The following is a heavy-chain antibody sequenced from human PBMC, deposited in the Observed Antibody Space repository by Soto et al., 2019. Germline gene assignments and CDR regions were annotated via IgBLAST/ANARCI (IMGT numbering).Heavy chain of an antibody. J-gene: IGHJ6*02. CDR1: GVSFSGYY. D-gene: IGHD2-21*02. CDR2: INHSGST. V-gene: IGHV4-34*01. Sequence: PSETLSLTCAVYGVSFSGYYWTWIRQPPGTGLEWIGEINHSGSTNYNPSLKSRVTISVDTSKNQFSLRLNSVTAADTAVYYCARDLWGYCGTDCYPLDVWGQGTTVTVSS. CDR3: ARDLWGYCGTDCYPLDV.